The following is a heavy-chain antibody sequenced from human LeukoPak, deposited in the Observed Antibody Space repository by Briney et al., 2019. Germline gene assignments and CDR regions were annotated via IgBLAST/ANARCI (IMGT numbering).Heavy chain of an antibody. CDR3: AREYCSGGSCYSGAGDY. CDR1: GFTFSSYS. V-gene: IGHV3-21*01. J-gene: IGHJ4*02. Sequence: PGGSLRLSCAASGFTFSSYSMNWVRQAPGKGLDWVSSISISSSHIYYPDSVKGRFTISRDNAKNSLSLQLNSLRAEDTAVYYCAREYCSGGSCYSGAGDYWGQGTLVTVSS. CDR2: ISISSSHI. D-gene: IGHD2-15*01.